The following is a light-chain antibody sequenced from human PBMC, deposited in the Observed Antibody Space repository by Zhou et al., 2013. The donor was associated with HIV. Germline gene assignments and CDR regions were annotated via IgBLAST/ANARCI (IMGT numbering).Light chain of an antibody. J-gene: IGKJ1*01. CDR2: LGS. Sequence: DIVMTQSPLSLPVTPGEPASISCRSSQSLLHSNGYNYLDWYLQKPGQSPQLLIYLGSNRASGVPDRFSGSGSGTDFTLKISRVEAEDVGVYYCMQALQTPRTFAKGPRWKSN. V-gene: IGKV2-28*01. CDR3: MQALQTPRT. CDR1: QSLLHSNGYNY.